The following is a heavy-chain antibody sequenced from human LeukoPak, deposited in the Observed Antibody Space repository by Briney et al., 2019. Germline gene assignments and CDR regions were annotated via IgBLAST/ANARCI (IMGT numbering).Heavy chain of an antibody. CDR1: GFTFSSYA. V-gene: IGHV3-30-3*01. D-gene: IGHD3-22*01. J-gene: IGHJ5*02. CDR2: ISYDGSNK. CDR3: ARDHVGSMIVVADNWFDP. Sequence: GGSLRLSCAASGFTFSSYAMHWVRQAPGKGLEWVAVISYDGSNKYYADSVKGRFTISRDNSKNTLYLRMNSLRAEDTAVYYCARDHVGSMIVVADNWFDPWGQGTLVTVSS.